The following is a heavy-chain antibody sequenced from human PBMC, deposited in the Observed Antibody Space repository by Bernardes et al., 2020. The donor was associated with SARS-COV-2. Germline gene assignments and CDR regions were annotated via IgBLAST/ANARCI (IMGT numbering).Heavy chain of an antibody. V-gene: IGHV3-30*18. CDR1: ESPFNSYA. CDR3: AKDLAWKDVGHIFEY. CDR2: ISYDGNKR. J-gene: IGHJ4*02. Sequence: GGSLRLSCEASESPFNSYAMHWVRQAPGKGLEWVAVISYDGNKRYYVESVKGRFAISRDNSKNTVYLQMNSLRPEDTAVYFCAKDLAWKDVGHIFEYWGQGALVTVSS. D-gene: IGHD1-1*01.